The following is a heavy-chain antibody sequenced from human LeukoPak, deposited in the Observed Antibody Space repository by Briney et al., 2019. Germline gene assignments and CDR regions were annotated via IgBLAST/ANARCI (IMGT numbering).Heavy chain of an antibody. V-gene: IGHV4-31*03. Sequence: SETLSLTCTVSGGSISSGGYYWSWIRQHPGKGLEWIGYIYYSGSTYQNPSLKSRVTISVDTSKNQFSLKLSSVTAADTALYYCARVIDVAAAGYFNSWGQGTQVTVSS. CDR1: GGSISSGGYY. J-gene: IGHJ4*02. D-gene: IGHD6-13*01. CDR3: ARVIDVAAAGYFNS. CDR2: IYYSGST.